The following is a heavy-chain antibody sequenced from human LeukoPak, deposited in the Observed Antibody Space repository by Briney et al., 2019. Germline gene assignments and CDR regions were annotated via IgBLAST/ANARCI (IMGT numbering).Heavy chain of an antibody. CDR3: ARDREDIVVVPAAKGGYYYYYMDV. J-gene: IGHJ6*03. CDR1: GGTFSNYA. Sequence: SVKVSCKTSGGTFSNYAFSWVRQAPGQGLEWMGVIIPTFGTVNYAQKFQGRVTITTDESTNTAYMELSSLRSEDTAVYYCARDREDIVVVPAAKGGYYYYYMDVWGKGTTVTVSS. CDR2: IIPTFGTV. D-gene: IGHD2-2*01. V-gene: IGHV1-69*05.